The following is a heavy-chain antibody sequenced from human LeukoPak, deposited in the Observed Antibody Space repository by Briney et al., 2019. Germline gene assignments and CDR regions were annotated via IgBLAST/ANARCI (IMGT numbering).Heavy chain of an antibody. V-gene: IGHV3-21*01. D-gene: IGHD5-12*01. CDR3: ASPRGYSGYDLDY. J-gene: IGHJ4*02. Sequence: PGGSLRLSCAASGFTFSSYAMSWVRQAPGKGLEWVSSISSSSSYIYYADSVKGRFTISRDNAKNSLYLQMNSLRAEDTAVYYCASPRGYSGYDLDYWGQGTLVTVSS. CDR2: ISSSSSYI. CDR1: GFTFSSYA.